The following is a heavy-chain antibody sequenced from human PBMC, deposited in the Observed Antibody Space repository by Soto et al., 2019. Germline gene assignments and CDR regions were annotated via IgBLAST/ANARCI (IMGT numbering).Heavy chain of an antibody. CDR2: ISTYNGDT. J-gene: IGHJ6*02. V-gene: IGHV1-18*01. Sequence: QVQLVQSGAEVKKPGASVKVSCKASGYSFTTYGISWVRQAPGQGLEWMGWISTYNGDTDYAQRLQGRVIMTTDTSATTAYLERGSLRSDDTAVYSWARDGSRRYYDYGVDDWGQGTTVTVSS. CDR1: GYSFTTYG. D-gene: IGHD3-16*01. CDR3: ARDGSRRYYDYGVDD.